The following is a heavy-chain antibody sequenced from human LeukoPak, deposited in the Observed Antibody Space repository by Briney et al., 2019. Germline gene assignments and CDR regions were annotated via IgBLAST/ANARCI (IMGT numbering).Heavy chain of an antibody. D-gene: IGHD6-19*01. Sequence: ASVKVSCKASGGTFSSYAISWVRQAPGQGLEWMGGIIPIFGTANYAQKFQGRVTITTDESTSTAYMELSSLRSEDTGVYYCARVVADSSGWETLDYWGQGTLVTVSS. V-gene: IGHV1-69*05. CDR2: IIPIFGTA. CDR3: ARVVADSSGWETLDY. J-gene: IGHJ4*02. CDR1: GGTFSSYA.